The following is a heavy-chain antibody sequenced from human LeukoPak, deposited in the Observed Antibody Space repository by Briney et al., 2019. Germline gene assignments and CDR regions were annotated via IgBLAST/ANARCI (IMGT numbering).Heavy chain of an antibody. V-gene: IGHV6-1*01. D-gene: IGHD3-10*01. CDR2: IYYRSKWYS. CDR1: GDGVSGGSAG. Sequence: SQTLSFTCAISGDGVSGGSAGWNWIRQSPSRGLEWLGRIYYRSKWYSDYAISVKSRITINPDTSRNQFSLQLNSVTHDDTAVYYCTGGGLVRGSLHWFDPWGQGTLVTVSS. J-gene: IGHJ5*02. CDR3: TGGGLVRGSLHWFDP.